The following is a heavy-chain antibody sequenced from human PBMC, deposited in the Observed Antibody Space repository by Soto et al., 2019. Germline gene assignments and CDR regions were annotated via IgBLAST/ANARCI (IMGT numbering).Heavy chain of an antibody. CDR2: INAYNGNT. V-gene: IGHV1-18*01. CDR3: ARDPYDNLPGQEWFDP. CDR1: GYTFTSYG. Sequence: ASVKVSCKASGYTFTSYGISWVRQAPGQGLEWMGWINAYNGNTNYAQKLQGRVTMTTDTSTSTAYMELRSLRSDDTAVYYCARDPYDNLPGQEWFDPWGHGTLVTVSS. D-gene: IGHD3-9*01. J-gene: IGHJ5*02.